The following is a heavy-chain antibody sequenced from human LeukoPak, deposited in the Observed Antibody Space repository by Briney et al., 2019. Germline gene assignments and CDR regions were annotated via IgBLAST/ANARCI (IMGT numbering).Heavy chain of an antibody. J-gene: IGHJ4*02. CDR3: AKATDGYNLLCLD. CDR2: IKQDGSAR. CDR1: GFIFSDYW. V-gene: IGHV3-7*03. D-gene: IGHD5-24*01. Sequence: GGSLRLSCAASGFIFSDYWMSWVRQAPGKGLEWVANIKQDGSARFYVNSVKGRFTISRDNARNSLYLQLNSVRAEDTAVYYCAKATDGYNLLCLDWGQGTQVTVSS.